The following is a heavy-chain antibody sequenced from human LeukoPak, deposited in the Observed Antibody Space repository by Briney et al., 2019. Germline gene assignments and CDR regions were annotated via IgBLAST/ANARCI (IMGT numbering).Heavy chain of an antibody. D-gene: IGHD5-24*01. CDR2: INQDGSDT. J-gene: IGHJ4*02. V-gene: IGHV3-7*05. Sequence: PGRSLRPSCAASGFTFNSYWMTWVRQAPGKGLEWVANINQDGSDTYYADSVKGRFAISRDNARNSLYLQMSSLRAEDTAVYYCATCRRDGTIDYWGQGTLVTVSS. CDR1: GFTFNSYW. CDR3: ATCRRDGTIDY.